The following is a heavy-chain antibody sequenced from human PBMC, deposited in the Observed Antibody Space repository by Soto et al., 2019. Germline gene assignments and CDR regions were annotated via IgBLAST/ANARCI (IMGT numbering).Heavy chain of an antibody. J-gene: IGHJ5*02. CDR1: GGSISSGGYS. V-gene: IGHV4-30-2*01. CDR2: IYHSGST. D-gene: IGHD3-3*01. Sequence: QLQLQESGSGLVKPSQTLSLTCAVSGGSISSGGYSWSWIRQPPGKGLEWIGYIYHSGSTYYNPSLKSRVTISVDRSKNQFSLKLSSVTAADTAVYYCARDGGYDFGHRGWFDPWGQGTLVTVSS. CDR3: ARDGGYDFGHRGWFDP.